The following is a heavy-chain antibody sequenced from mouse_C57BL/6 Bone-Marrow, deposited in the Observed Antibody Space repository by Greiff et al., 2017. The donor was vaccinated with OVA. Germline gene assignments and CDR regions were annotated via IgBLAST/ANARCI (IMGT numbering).Heavy chain of an antibody. J-gene: IGHJ3*01. CDR3: ARDAGPYDYDEGFAY. CDR1: GFTFSDFY. D-gene: IGHD2-4*01. CDR2: SRNKANDYTT. Sequence: EVMLVESGGGLVQSGRSLRLSCATSGFTFSDFYMEWVRQAPGKGLEWIAASRNKANDYTTEYSASVKGRFIVSRDTSQSILYLQMDALRAEDTAIYYCARDAGPYDYDEGFAYWGQGTLVTVSA. V-gene: IGHV7-1*01.